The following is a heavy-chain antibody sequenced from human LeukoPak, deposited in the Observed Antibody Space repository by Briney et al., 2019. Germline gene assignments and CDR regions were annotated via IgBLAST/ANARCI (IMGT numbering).Heavy chain of an antibody. Sequence: GASVKVSCKASGGTFSSYAISWVRQAPGQGLEWMGRIIPILGIANYAQKFQGRVTITADKSTSTAYMELSSLRSEDTAVYYCARVRDPYYDSSGYLVYWGQGTLVTVSS. CDR3: ARVRDPYYDSSGYLVY. CDR1: GGTFSSYA. J-gene: IGHJ4*02. V-gene: IGHV1-69*04. D-gene: IGHD3-22*01. CDR2: IIPILGIA.